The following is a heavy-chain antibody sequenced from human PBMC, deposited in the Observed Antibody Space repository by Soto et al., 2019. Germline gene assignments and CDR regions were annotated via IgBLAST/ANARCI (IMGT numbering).Heavy chain of an antibody. D-gene: IGHD6-19*01. V-gene: IGHV3-30*18. CDR3: AKDPRSVAVAGPGGYYYYGMDV. CDR2: ISYDGSNK. CDR1: GFTFSSYG. J-gene: IGHJ6*02. Sequence: QTGGSLRLSCAASGFTFSSYGMHWVRQAPGKGLEWVAVISYDGSNKYYADSVKGRFTISRDNSKNTLYLQMNSLRAEDTAVYYCAKDPRSVAVAGPGGYYYYGMDVWGQGTTVTVSS.